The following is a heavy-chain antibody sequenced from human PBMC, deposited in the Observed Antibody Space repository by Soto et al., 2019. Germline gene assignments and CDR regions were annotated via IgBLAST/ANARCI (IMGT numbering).Heavy chain of an antibody. CDR3: ARSMGSSWPGYYYYGMDV. J-gene: IGHJ6*02. Sequence: GASVKVSCKASGYTFTIYYMLWVRQAPGQGLEWMGIINPSGGSTSYAQKFQGRVTMTRDTSTSTVYMELSSLRSEDTAVYYCARSMGSSWPGYYYYGMDVWGQGTTVTVSS. CDR1: GYTFTIYY. D-gene: IGHD6-13*01. CDR2: INPSGGST. V-gene: IGHV1-46*03.